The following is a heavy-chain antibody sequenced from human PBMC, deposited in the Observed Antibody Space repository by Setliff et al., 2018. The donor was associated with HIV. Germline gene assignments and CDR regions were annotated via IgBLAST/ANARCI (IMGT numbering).Heavy chain of an antibody. CDR1: GGSISSYY. V-gene: IGHV4-4*09. D-gene: IGHD3-22*01. Sequence: SETLSLTCTVSGGSISSYYWSWIRQPPGKGLEWIGYINTSGTTNYNPSLKSRVTISVDTSKNQFSLKLSSVTAADTAMYFCARQTYYYDNSGHNWFDPWGQGTLVTVSS. CDR3: ARQTYYYDNSGHNWFDP. J-gene: IGHJ5*02. CDR2: INTSGTT.